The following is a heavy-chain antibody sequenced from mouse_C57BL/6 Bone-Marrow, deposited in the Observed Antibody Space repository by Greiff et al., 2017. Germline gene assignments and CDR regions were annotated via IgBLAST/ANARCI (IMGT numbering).Heavy chain of an antibody. CDR3: AIDGSSYFYWYFDV. CDR1: GYTFTSYW. Sequence: QVQLQQSGAELVKPGASVKVSCKASGYTFTSYWMHWVKQRPGQGLEWIGRIHPSDSDTNYNQKFKGKATLTVDKSSSTAYMQLSSLTSEDSAVYYCAIDGSSYFYWYFDVWGTGTTVTVSS. D-gene: IGHD1-1*01. CDR2: IHPSDSDT. J-gene: IGHJ1*03. V-gene: IGHV1-74*01.